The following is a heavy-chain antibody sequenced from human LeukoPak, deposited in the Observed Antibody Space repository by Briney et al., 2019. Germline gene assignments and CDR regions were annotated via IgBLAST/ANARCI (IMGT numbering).Heavy chain of an antibody. V-gene: IGHV4-39*01. CDR3: ARHASGSSTNWRKGDY. CDR1: GDSISSSNYY. J-gene: IGHJ4*02. Sequence: SETLSLTCTVSGDSISSSNYYWGWIRQSPGKGLEWIGSVYYGGSTYYNPSLKSRVTISVDTSKNQFSLELRSVTAADTAVYYCARHASGSSTNWRKGDYWGQGTLVTVSS. CDR2: VYYGGST. D-gene: IGHD2-2*01.